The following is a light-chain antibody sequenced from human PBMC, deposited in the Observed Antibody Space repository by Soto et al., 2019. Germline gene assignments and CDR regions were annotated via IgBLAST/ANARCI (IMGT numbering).Light chain of an antibody. V-gene: IGLV2-14*01. Sequence: QSALTQPASVSGSPGQSLTISCTGTTSDIGFYDYVSWYQQYPGKAPKLLIYGVTIRPSGISNRFSGSKSGSTASLTISGLQAEDEADYYCLSYTTSSSYVFGTGTKLTVL. J-gene: IGLJ1*01. CDR1: TSDIGFYDY. CDR3: LSYTTSSSYV. CDR2: GVT.